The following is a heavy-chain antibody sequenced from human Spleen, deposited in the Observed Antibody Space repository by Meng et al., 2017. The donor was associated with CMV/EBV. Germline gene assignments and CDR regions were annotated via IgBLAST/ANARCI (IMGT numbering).Heavy chain of an antibody. CDR3: ARDYASGSYSGYYYYGMDV. Sequence: GESLKISCAASGFTFSGSWMHWVRQVPGKGLVWVSRLTGDGRTTYADFVKGRFTISRDDATSTLYLQMHSLGAEDTAVYYCARDYASGSYSGYYYYGMDVWGQGTTVTVSS. J-gene: IGHJ6*02. D-gene: IGHD3-10*01. CDR2: LTGDGRT. CDR1: GFTFSGSW. V-gene: IGHV3-74*03.